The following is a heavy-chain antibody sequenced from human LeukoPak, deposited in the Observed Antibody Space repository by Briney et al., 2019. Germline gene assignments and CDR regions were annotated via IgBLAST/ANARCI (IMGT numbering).Heavy chain of an antibody. CDR3: ARIVVVVPGASIHWFDP. CDR1: GYTFSNYA. D-gene: IGHD2-2*01. V-gene: IGHV7-4-1*02. J-gene: IGHJ5*02. CDR2: INTNTGNP. Sequence: ASVKVSCKASGYTFSNYAINWVRQAPGQGLEWMGWINTNTGNPTYAQAFTGRFVFSLDTSVRTAYLKISSLKADDTAMYYCARIVVVVPGASIHWFDPWGQGTLVTVSS.